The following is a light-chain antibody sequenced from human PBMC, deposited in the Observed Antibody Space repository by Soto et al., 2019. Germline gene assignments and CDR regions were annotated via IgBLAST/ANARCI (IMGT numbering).Light chain of an antibody. Sequence: HSALTQPPSVPGSPAQAITIACTGTISDVGGYNYVSWYQHHPGKAPKLIIYEVSYRPSGVSNRFSGYKSGNTASLTISGLQADDEADYYCCSYTSTSTHVFGTWTKVTV. V-gene: IGLV2-14*01. CDR2: EVS. CDR3: CSYTSTSTHV. J-gene: IGLJ1*01. CDR1: ISDVGGYNY.